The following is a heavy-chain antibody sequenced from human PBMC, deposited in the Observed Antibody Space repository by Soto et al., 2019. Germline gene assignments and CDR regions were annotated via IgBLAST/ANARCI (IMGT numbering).Heavy chain of an antibody. V-gene: IGHV3-23*01. J-gene: IGHJ4*02. CDR1: GFTFSSYD. CDR2: ISGSGST. D-gene: IGHD3-16*01. CDR3: AEDLGAMGPFDY. Sequence: GGSLRLSCAASGFTFSSYDMSWVRRAPGKGLEWVSAISGSGSTYYADSVKGRFTISRDNSKNTLHLQMNSLRAEDTAVYYCAEDLGAMGPFDYWGQGTLVTVSS.